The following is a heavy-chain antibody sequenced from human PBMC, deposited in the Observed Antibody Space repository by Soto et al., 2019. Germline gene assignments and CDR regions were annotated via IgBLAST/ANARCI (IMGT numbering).Heavy chain of an antibody. CDR2: IFYSGST. CDR3: RTQGYSSGWYLYYYYYGMDV. CDR1: GGSISSSSYY. Sequence: PSETLSLTCAVSGGSISSSSYYWGWIRQPPGKGLEWIGRIFYSGSTSYNPSLKGRVTVSVDTSKNQFSLRLSSVTTADTAVYNCRTQGYSSGWYLYYYYYGMDVWGQGTRVTVS. J-gene: IGHJ6*02. D-gene: IGHD6-19*01. V-gene: IGHV4-39*01.